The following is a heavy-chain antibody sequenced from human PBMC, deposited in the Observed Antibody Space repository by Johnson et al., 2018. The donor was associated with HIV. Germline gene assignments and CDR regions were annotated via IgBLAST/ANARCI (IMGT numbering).Heavy chain of an antibody. CDR3: ARDSTAGPDKGLDYVGAFDI. CDR1: GFTFSSYG. D-gene: IGHD4-17*01. Sequence: VQLVESGGGVVQPGRSLRLSCAASGFTFSSYGMHWVRQAPGKGLEWVAVISYDGSNKYYADSVKGRFTISRDNSKNTLYMQMNSLRAENTAVYYCARDSTAGPDKGLDYVGAFDIWGQGTMVTVSS. V-gene: IGHV3-30*03. CDR2: ISYDGSNK. J-gene: IGHJ3*02.